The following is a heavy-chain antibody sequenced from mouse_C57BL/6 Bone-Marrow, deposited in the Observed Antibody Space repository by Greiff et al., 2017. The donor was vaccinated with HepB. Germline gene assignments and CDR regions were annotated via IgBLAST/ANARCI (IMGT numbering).Heavy chain of an antibody. V-gene: IGHV14-4*01. D-gene: IGHD2-3*01. CDR3: TPMVTPWFAY. J-gene: IGHJ3*01. CDR2: IDPENGDT. Sequence: EVQGVESGAELVRPGASVKLSCTASGFNIKDDYMHWVKQRPEQGLEWIGWIDPENGDTEYASKFQGKATITADTSSNTAYLQLSSLTSEDTAVYYCTPMVTPWFAYWGQGTLVTVSA. CDR1: GFNIKDDY.